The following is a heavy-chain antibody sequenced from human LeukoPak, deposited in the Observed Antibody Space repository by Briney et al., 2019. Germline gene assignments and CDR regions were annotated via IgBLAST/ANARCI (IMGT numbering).Heavy chain of an antibody. J-gene: IGHJ4*02. CDR3: ARGVAGTASFDY. D-gene: IGHD6-19*01. V-gene: IGHV6-1*01. CDR1: GDSVSSNSAA. CDR2: TYYRSKWYN. Sequence: SQTLSLTCAISGDSVSSNSAALNWIRQSPSRGLEWLGRTYYRSKWYNDYAVSVRSRITINTDTSKNQCSLQLNAVTPEDTAVYYCARGVAGTASFDYWGQGTLVTVSS.